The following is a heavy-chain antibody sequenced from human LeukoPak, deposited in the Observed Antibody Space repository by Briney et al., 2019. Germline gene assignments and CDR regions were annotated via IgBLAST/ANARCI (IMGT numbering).Heavy chain of an antibody. J-gene: IGHJ4*01. CDR3: VRLLAEGNY. CDR1: GYTFTDYY. V-gene: IGHV1-2*02. Sequence: ASVKVSCTASGYTFTDYYIHWVRQAPGQGLEWMGWINAGDGGTTYAQNFQGRLTMARDTSINTVYMDLSGLRSDDTAVYFCVRLLAEGNYWGHGTLVTVSS. CDR2: INAGDGGT. D-gene: IGHD3-10*01.